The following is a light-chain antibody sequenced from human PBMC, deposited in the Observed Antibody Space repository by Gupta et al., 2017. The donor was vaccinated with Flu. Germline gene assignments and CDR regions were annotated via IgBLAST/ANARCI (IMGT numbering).Light chain of an antibody. CDR3: QVWDSSSDLVV. J-gene: IGLJ2*01. CDR1: NLGSKS. V-gene: IGLV3-21*02. CDR2: DDS. Sequence: SYVLTPPPSVSVAPGQTARITCGGNNLGSKSVHWYQQKPGQPPVLVVYDDSDRPSGTPERFSGSNSGNTATLTISRVEAGDEADYYCQVWDSSSDLVVFGGGTKLTVL.